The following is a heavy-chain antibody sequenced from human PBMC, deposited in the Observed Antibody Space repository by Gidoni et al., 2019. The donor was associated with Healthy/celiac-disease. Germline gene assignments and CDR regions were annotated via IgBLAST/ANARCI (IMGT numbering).Heavy chain of an antibody. V-gene: IGHV3-23*01. CDR2: ISGSGGST. J-gene: IGHJ4*02. Sequence: EVQLLESGGGLVQPGGSLRLSCAASGFTFSSYAMSWVRQAPGKGLEWVSAISGSGGSTYYADPVKGRFTISRDNSKNTLYLQMNSLRAEDTAVYYCAKVGYCSSTSCSPIYYFDYWGQGTLVTVSS. CDR1: GFTFSSYA. D-gene: IGHD2-2*01. CDR3: AKVGYCSSTSCSPIYYFDY.